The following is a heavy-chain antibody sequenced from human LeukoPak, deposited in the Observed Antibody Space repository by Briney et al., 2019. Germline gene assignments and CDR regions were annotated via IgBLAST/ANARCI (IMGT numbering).Heavy chain of an antibody. CDR1: GGTFSSYA. CDR2: IIPILGIA. CDR3: TRAAYCSGGSCYYFDY. J-gene: IGHJ4*02. D-gene: IGHD2-15*01. Sequence: SVKVSCKASGGTFSSYAISWVRQAPGQGLEWMGRIIPILGIANYAQKFQGRVTITAGKSTSTAYMELNSLKTEDTAVYYCTRAAYCSGGSCYYFDYWGQGTLVTVSS. V-gene: IGHV1-69*04.